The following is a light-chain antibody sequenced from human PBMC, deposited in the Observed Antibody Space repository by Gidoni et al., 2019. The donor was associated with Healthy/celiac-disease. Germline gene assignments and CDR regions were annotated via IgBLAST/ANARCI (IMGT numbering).Light chain of an antibody. CDR1: QSISSW. CDR2: KAS. CDR3: QQYNSYPWT. J-gene: IGKJ1*01. V-gene: IGKV1-5*03. Sequence: DIQMPQSPSTLPASVGDRVTITCRASQSISSWLAWYQQKPGKAPKLLIYKASSLESGVPSRFSGSGSGTEFTLTISSLQPDDFATYYCQQYNSYPWTFXQXTKVEIK.